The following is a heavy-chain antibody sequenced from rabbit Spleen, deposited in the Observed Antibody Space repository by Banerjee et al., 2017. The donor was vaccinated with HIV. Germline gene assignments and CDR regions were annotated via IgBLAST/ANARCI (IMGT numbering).Heavy chain of an antibody. D-gene: IGHD1-1*01. CDR1: GFDFSGDSY. J-gene: IGHJ6*01. V-gene: IGHV1S45*01. Sequence: QEQLVESGGGLVQPGGSLKLSCKASGFDFSGDSYDSYMCWVRQAPGKGLEWIACIYTGTSGFTYFASWAKGRFTISKTSSTTVTLQMTSLTAADTATYFCARDTSSSFSSYGMDLWGPGTLVTVS. CDR3: ARDTSSSFSSYGMDL. CDR2: IYTGTSGFT.